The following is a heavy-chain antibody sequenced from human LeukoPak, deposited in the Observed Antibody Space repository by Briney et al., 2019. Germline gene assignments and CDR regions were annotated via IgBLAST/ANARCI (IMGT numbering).Heavy chain of an antibody. CDR3: ARVESSWYIEK. D-gene: IGHD6-13*01. V-gene: IGHV4-59*01. J-gene: IGHJ4*02. CDR1: GGSISSYY. CDR2: IYYSGST. Sequence: SETLSLTCAVSGGSISSYYWSWIRQPPGKGLEWIGYIYYSGSTNYNPSLKSRVTISVDTSKNQFSLKLSSVTAADTAVYYCARVESSWYIEKWGQGTLVTVSS.